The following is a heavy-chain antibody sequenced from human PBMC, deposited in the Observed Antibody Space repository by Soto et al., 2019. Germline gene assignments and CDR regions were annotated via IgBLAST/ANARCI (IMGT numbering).Heavy chain of an antibody. V-gene: IGHV4-39*01. D-gene: IGHD3-22*01. J-gene: IGHJ6*02. CDR2: IYYIGNP. CDR3: VRLRVFFITTGGHGSYARDV. Sequence: SETLSLTCTVSGGSISSSSYYWGWIRQPPGKGLEWIGSIYYIGNPYYTPSLKSRLTISVDTSKNQLSLKLSSVTAADTAVYYCVRLRVFFITTGGHGSYARDVGGQGTAVTVSS. CDR1: GGSISSSSYY.